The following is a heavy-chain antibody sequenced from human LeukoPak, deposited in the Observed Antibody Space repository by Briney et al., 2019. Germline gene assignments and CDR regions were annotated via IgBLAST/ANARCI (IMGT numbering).Heavy chain of an antibody. Sequence: GGSLRLSCAASGFTFSGSAMHWVRQASGKGLEWVGRIRSRANNYATAYAASVKGRFTISRDNAKNLLYLQMNSLRAEDTAVYYCARDLKSRWDSSRVDYWGQGTLVTVSS. CDR1: GFTFSGSA. J-gene: IGHJ4*02. D-gene: IGHD4-23*01. CDR3: ARDLKSRWDSSRVDY. CDR2: IRSRANNYAT. V-gene: IGHV3-73*01.